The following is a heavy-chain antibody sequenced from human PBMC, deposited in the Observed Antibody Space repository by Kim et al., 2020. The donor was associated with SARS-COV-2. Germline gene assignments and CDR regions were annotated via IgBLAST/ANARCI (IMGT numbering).Heavy chain of an antibody. CDR2: T. J-gene: IGHJ4*02. CDR3: SRDVMRRDDY. D-gene: IGHD2-21*01. Sequence: TEYADSVKGRFTVSRDNSENTLHLQMRSLRAEDTAIYYCSRDVMRRDDYWGQGTLVTVSS. V-gene: IGHV3-23*01.